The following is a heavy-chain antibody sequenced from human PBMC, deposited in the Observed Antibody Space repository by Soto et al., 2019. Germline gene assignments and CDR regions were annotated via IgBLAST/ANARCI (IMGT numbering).Heavy chain of an antibody. CDR2: IKQDGSEK. D-gene: IGHD6-19*01. Sequence: EVQLVESGGGLVQQGGSLRLSCAAYGVTFSSDWMSWVRQAPGKGLEWVANIKQDGSEKYYVDSVKGRFTISRDNAKNSLYLQMNSLRAEDTAVYYCAREGSSGWMEYYFDYWGQGTLVTVSS. CDR3: AREGSSGWMEYYFDY. V-gene: IGHV3-7*05. CDR1: GVTFSSDW. J-gene: IGHJ4*02.